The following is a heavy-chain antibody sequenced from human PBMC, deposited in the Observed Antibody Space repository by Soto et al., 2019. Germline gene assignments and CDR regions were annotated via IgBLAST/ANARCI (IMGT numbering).Heavy chain of an antibody. D-gene: IGHD3-10*01. CDR2: IFYGGST. Sequence: SETLSLTCSVSGGSVYSTSYYWGWIRQPPGKGLEWVGHIFYGGSTYYNPSLESRVAISVDTSKNQVSLRLTSVTAADTAVYYCARRLASGSPYFDYWGQGTLVTVSS. CDR3: ARRLASGSPYFDY. CDR1: GGSVYSTSYY. J-gene: IGHJ4*02. V-gene: IGHV4-39*01.